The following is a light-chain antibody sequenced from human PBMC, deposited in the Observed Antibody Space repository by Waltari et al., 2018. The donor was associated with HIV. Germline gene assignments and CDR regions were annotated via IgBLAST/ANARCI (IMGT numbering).Light chain of an antibody. Sequence: NFMLTQPHSVSGSPGETVIISCTRSSGYIASNYVQWYQQRPGSSPRTVIYEDSQRPSGVPDRFSGSTDSSSNSASLSIVGLQVEDEADYYCRSDDSFHHVIFGGGTKLTVL. CDR1: SGYIASNY. J-gene: IGLJ2*01. CDR3: RSDDSFHHVI. CDR2: EDS. V-gene: IGLV6-57*01.